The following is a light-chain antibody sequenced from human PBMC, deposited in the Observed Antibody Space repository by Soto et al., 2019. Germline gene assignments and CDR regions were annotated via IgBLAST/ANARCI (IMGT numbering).Light chain of an antibody. V-gene: IGKV3-11*01. J-gene: IGKJ5*01. Sequence: EIVLTQSPATLSLSPGERATLSCRASQSITNYVGWYQQNPGQAPRLLIYATSNRATGIPARFSGSGSGTDFTLTISSLEPEDFSVYYCQQRYSWPVTFGQGTRLEI. CDR3: QQRYSWPVT. CDR1: QSITNY. CDR2: ATS.